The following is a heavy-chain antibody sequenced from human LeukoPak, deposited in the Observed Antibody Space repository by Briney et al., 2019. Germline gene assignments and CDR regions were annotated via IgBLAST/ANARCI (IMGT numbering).Heavy chain of an antibody. V-gene: IGHV3-21*01. CDR1: GFIFSDYS. Sequence: GGSLRLSCAASGFIFSDYSMNWVRQAPGKGLEWVASISISGSSIYYADSVKGRFTISRDNAKNSLYLQMNSLRAEDTAVYYCARQGDDYWGHGTLVTVSS. CDR2: ISISGSSI. D-gene: IGHD3-16*01. J-gene: IGHJ4*01. CDR3: ARQGDDY.